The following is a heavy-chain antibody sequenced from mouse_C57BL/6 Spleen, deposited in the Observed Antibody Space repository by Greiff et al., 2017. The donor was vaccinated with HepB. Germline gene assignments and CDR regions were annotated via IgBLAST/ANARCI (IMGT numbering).Heavy chain of an antibody. Sequence: VQLQQPGAELVRPGSSVKLSCKASGYTFTSYWMHWVKQRPIQGLEWIGNIDPSDSETHYNQKFKDKATLTVDKSSSTAYMQLSSLTSEDSAVYYCARGDYGNYGAYWGQGTTLTVSS. CDR1: GYTFTSYW. CDR3: ARGDYGNYGAY. D-gene: IGHD2-1*01. J-gene: IGHJ2*01. V-gene: IGHV1-52*01. CDR2: IDPSDSET.